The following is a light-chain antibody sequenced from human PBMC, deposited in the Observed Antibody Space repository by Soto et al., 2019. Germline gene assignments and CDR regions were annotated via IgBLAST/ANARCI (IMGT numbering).Light chain of an antibody. CDR3: AAWDDSLNGYV. CDR2: GNT. V-gene: IGLV1-40*01. CDR1: SSNIGAGYD. Sequence: QSVLTQPPSVSGAPGQRVTLSCTGSSSNIGAGYDVHWYLQLPGTAPKLIIYGNTNRPSGVPDRFSGSKSGSSASLAITGLQAEDEADYYCAAWDDSLNGYVFGTGTKVTVL. J-gene: IGLJ1*01.